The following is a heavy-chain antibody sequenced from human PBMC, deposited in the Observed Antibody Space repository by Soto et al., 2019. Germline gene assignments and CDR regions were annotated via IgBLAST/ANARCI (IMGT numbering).Heavy chain of an antibody. Sequence: GASVKVSCKASGYTFTNYAMHWVRQAPGQRLEWMGWINAGNGNTKYSQKFQGRVTINRDMSARTGYMELSDLRSEDTAVYYCAIPDPYYYGSGSPYGMDVWGQGTTVTVSS. V-gene: IGHV1-3*01. CDR3: AIPDPYYYGSGSPYGMDV. D-gene: IGHD3-10*01. J-gene: IGHJ6*02. CDR2: INAGNGNT. CDR1: GYTFTNYA.